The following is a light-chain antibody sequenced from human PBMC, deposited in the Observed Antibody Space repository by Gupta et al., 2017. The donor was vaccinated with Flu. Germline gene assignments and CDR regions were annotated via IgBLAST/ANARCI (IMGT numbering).Light chain of an antibody. CDR1: QSVSSS. V-gene: IGKV3-15*01. CDR3: QQYENWPPWT. CDR2: GTS. J-gene: IGKJ1*01. Sequence: EIVMTPSPATLSVSPGERATLSCRASQSVSSSLAWYQQRPGQAPRLIIYGTSTRDTGIPARFSGSGYGKDLTLTISSRQEEDFAGYYCQQYENWPPWTFGQGTKVEI.